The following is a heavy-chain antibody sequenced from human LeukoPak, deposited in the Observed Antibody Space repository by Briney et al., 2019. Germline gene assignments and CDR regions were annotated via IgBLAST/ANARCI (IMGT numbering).Heavy chain of an antibody. D-gene: IGHD3-10*01. Sequence: ASVKVSCKASGYTFTGYYIHWVRQAPGQGLEWMGWINPNSGGTNYAQKFQGRVTMTRDTSISTAYMELSRLRSDDTAVYYCAKSGLVFSVPGPGDYWGQGTLVTVSS. CDR3: AKSGLVFSVPGPGDY. J-gene: IGHJ4*02. CDR2: INPNSGGT. V-gene: IGHV1-2*02. CDR1: GYTFTGYY.